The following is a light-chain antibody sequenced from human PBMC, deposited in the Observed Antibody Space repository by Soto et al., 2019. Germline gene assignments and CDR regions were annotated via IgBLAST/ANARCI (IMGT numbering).Light chain of an antibody. Sequence: DIQMTQSPSSLSASIGDRVTITCRASQYISSWLAWYQQKPGKAPTLLMFDTFSLESGVPSRFSGSRSGTEFTLTISSLQPDDYATYYCQQYNSYSPLTFGGGTKVEIK. J-gene: IGKJ4*01. CDR2: DTF. CDR1: QYISSW. CDR3: QQYNSYSPLT. V-gene: IGKV1-5*01.